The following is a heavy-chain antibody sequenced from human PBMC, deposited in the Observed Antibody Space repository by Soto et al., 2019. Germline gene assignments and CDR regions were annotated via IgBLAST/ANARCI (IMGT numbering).Heavy chain of an antibody. D-gene: IGHD6-6*01. V-gene: IGHV6-1*01. CDR2: TYYRSKWYN. J-gene: IGHJ4*02. CDR3: ARETRSYYGSSSGGYY. Sequence: KQSQTLSLTCAISGDSVSSNSAAWNWIRQSPSRGLEWLGRTYYRSKWYNDYAVSVKSRVTINRDTSKNQFSLQLNSVTPEDTAVYYCARETRSYYGSSSGGYYWGQGTLVTVSS. CDR1: GDSVSSNSAA.